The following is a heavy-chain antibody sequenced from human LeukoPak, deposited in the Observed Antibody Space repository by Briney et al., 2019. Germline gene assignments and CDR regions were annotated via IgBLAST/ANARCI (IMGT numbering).Heavy chain of an antibody. Sequence: SETLSLTCAVSGGSISSGGYSWSWIRQPPGKGLEWIGYIYHSGSTYYNPSLKSRVTISVDKSKNQFSLKLSSVTAADTAVYYCARGPYYYDSSGYYIPYYGMDVWGQGTTVTVSS. CDR2: IYHSGST. D-gene: IGHD3-22*01. CDR1: GGSISSGGYS. CDR3: ARGPYYYDSSGYYIPYYGMDV. V-gene: IGHV4-30-2*01. J-gene: IGHJ6*02.